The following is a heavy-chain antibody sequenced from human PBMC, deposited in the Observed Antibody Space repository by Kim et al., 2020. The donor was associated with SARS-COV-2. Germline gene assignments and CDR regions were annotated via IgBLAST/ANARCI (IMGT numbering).Heavy chain of an antibody. CDR3: AKDSLPSIYCSSTSCPGGGNWFDP. CDR2: ISWNSGSI. Sequence: GGSLRLSCAASGFTFGDYAMHWVRQAPGKGLEWVSGISWNSGSIGYADSVKGRFTISRDNAKNSLYLQMNSLRAEDTALYYCAKDSLPSIYCSSTSCPGGGNWFDPWGQGTLVTVSS. D-gene: IGHD2-2*01. V-gene: IGHV3-9*01. CDR1: GFTFGDYA. J-gene: IGHJ5*02.